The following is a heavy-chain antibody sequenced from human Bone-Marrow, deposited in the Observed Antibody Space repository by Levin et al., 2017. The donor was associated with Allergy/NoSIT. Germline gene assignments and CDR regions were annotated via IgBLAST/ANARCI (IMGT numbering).Heavy chain of an antibody. J-gene: IGHJ4*02. Sequence: GGSLRLSCVASGFTLSDYYMSWIRQTPGKGLEWISYISSTGNTLSYAESVKGRFTVSRDNARTSLYLEMDSLRVEDTAIYYCARMIEGATVDYLGQGTLVTVSS. CDR1: GFTLSDYY. V-gene: IGHV3-11*01. D-gene: IGHD3-22*01. CDR2: ISSTGNTL. CDR3: ARMIEGATVDY.